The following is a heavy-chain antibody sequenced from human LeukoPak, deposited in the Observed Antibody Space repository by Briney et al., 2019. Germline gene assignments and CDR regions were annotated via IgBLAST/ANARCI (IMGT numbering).Heavy chain of an antibody. J-gene: IGHJ4*02. CDR2: ISGCGGST. Sequence: GGSLRLSCAASGFTFSSYAMSWVRQAPGKGLEWVSAISGCGGSTYYPDSVEGRFTISRDNSKNTLYLQMNSLRAEDTAIYYCAKDHPRQGVTAHTPFDYWGQGTLVTVSS. CDR3: AKDHPRQGVTAHTPFDY. CDR1: GFTFSSYA. D-gene: IGHD2-15*01. V-gene: IGHV3-23*01.